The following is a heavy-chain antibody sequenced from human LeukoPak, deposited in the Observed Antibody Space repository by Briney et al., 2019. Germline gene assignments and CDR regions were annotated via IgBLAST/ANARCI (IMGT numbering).Heavy chain of an antibody. CDR1: GFSFSDYA. CDR2: VSGGGGSR. Sequence: GGSLRLSCAASGFSFSDYAMIWVRQAPGKGLEWVSAVSGGGGSRFYADSVKGRFTISRDNSKNTLYLQMNSLRAEDTAVYYCAKEMDTAMVTGIIDYWGQGTLVTVSS. V-gene: IGHV3-23*01. D-gene: IGHD5-18*01. J-gene: IGHJ4*02. CDR3: AKEMDTAMVTGIIDY.